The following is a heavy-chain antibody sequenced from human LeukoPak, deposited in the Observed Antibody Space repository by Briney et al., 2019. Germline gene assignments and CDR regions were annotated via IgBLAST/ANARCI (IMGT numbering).Heavy chain of an antibody. CDR3: AKDPIFSGSYGVFDS. D-gene: IGHD1-26*01. V-gene: IGHV3-23*01. Sequence: AGGSLRLSCAAAGFTFNNYAMSWVRQAPGKGLKWVSGISSGGSTYYADSVKGRFTISRDNSKNTLFLQMNSLRAEDTAVYYCAKDPIFSGSYGVFDSWGQGTLVTVSS. J-gene: IGHJ4*02. CDR2: ISSGGST. CDR1: GFTFNNYA.